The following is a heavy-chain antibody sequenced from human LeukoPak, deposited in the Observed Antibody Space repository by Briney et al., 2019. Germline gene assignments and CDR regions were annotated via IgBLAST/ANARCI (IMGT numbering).Heavy chain of an antibody. CDR1: GFTFSSYG. D-gene: IGHD6-19*01. CDR2: ISYDGSNK. Sequence: GRSLRLSCAASGFTFSSYGMHWVRQAPGKGLEWVAVISYDGSNKYYADSVKGRFTISRDNSKNTLYLQMNSLRAEDTAVYYCAKDGAAVAGCFDYWGQGTLVTVSS. CDR3: AKDGAAVAGCFDY. V-gene: IGHV3-30*18. J-gene: IGHJ4*02.